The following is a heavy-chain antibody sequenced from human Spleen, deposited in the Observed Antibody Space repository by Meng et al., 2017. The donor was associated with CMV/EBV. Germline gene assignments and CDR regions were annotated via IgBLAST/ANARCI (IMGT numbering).Heavy chain of an antibody. Sequence: ASVKVSCKASGYFFSDHFMHWVRQSPGQGLEWMGWIKPNSGNTNYAQKLQGRVTMTTDTSTRTAYMELRSLRSDDTAEYYCARATGSRLRVLEGFLEDWFDPWGQGTLVTVSS. V-gene: IGHV1-18*04. J-gene: IGHJ5*02. CDR1: GYFFSDHF. CDR2: IKPNSGNT. D-gene: IGHD3-3*01. CDR3: ARATGSRLRVLEGFLEDWFDP.